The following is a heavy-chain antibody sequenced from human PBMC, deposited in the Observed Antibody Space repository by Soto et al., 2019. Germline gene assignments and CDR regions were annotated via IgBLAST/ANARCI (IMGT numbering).Heavy chain of an antibody. CDR3: ARLDSSGYYYGYYFDY. J-gene: IGHJ4*02. CDR2: IYYSGST. D-gene: IGHD3-22*01. Sequence: TLFLTCTVSGVSISSGGYYWSWIRQHPGKGLEWIGYIYYSGSTYYNPSLKSRVTISVDTSKNQFSLKLSSVTAADTAVYYCARLDSSGYYYGYYFDYWGQGTLVTVSS. CDR1: GVSISSGGYY. V-gene: IGHV4-31*03.